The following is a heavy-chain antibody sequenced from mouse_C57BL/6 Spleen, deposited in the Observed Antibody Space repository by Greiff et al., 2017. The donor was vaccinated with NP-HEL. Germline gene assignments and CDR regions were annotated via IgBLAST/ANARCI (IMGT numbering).Heavy chain of an antibody. CDR3: ARRKGNGGDVDFDY. CDR2: IDPSDSET. J-gene: IGHJ2*01. D-gene: IGHD1-1*02. V-gene: IGHV1-52*01. CDR1: GYTFTSYW. Sequence: QVQLQQPGAELVRPGSSVKLSCKASGYTFTSYWMHWVKQRPIQGLEWIGNIDPSDSETHYNQKFKDKATLTVDKSSSTAYMQLSSLTSEDSAVYYCARRKGNGGDVDFDYWGQGTTLTVSS.